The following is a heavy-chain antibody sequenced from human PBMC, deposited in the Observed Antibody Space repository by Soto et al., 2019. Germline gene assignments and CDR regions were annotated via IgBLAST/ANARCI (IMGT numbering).Heavy chain of an antibody. CDR1: GGSISSYY. CDR3: ARDRGTGTTIIGPYYYYSYMDV. J-gene: IGHJ6*03. V-gene: IGHV4-59*01. Sequence: SETLSLTCTVSGGSISSYYWSWIRQPPGKGLEWIGYIYYGGSTNYNPSLKSRVTISVDTSKNQFSLKLSSVTAADTAVYYCARDRGTGTTIIGPYYYYSYMDVWGKGTTVTVSS. CDR2: IYYGGST. D-gene: IGHD1-1*01.